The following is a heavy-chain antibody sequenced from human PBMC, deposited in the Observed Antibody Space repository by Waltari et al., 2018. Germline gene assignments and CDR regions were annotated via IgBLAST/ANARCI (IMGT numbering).Heavy chain of an antibody. CDR1: GYTFASYD. V-gene: IGHV1-8*03. Sequence: QVHLAQSGAEVRKPGASVKVSCKASGYTFASYDIHWVRQATGQGLEWMGWMNPKRGNSGYAKKFQGRGTLTRNTSITTAYMEVSSLRSEDTALYYCARGRGFLESLMYWGQGTLVTVSS. CDR2: MNPKRGNS. D-gene: IGHD3-3*01. J-gene: IGHJ4*02. CDR3: ARGRGFLESLMY.